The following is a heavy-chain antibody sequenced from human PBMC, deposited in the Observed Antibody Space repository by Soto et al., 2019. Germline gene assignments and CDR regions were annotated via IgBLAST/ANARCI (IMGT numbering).Heavy chain of an antibody. J-gene: IGHJ4*02. CDR1: GFTFSSFA. Sequence: VGSLRLSCAAAGFTFSSFALSWVRQAPGKGLEWVSAISGSGDDTDYADSVKGRFTISRDNSKNTLYPQMNSLRAEDTAVYYCAGPGYSSQDYWGQGALVTVSS. D-gene: IGHD5-18*01. CDR3: AGPGYSSQDY. CDR2: ISGSGDDT. V-gene: IGHV3-23*01.